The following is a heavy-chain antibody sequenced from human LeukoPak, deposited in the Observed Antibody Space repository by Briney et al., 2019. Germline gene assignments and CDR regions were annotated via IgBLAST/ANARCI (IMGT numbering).Heavy chain of an antibody. Sequence: ASVKVSCKASGYTFTGYYMHWVRQAPGQGLEWMGWINSNSGGTNYAQKFQGRVTMTRDTSISTAYMELSRLRSDDTAVYYCARVSSPLWLLPNYYFDYWGQGTLVTVSS. V-gene: IGHV1-2*02. D-gene: IGHD3-22*01. CDR1: GYTFTGYY. CDR3: ARVSSPLWLLPNYYFDY. J-gene: IGHJ4*02. CDR2: INSNSGGT.